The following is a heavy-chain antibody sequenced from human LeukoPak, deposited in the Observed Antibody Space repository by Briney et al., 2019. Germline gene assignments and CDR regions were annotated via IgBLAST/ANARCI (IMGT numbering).Heavy chain of an antibody. V-gene: IGHV4-59*01. D-gene: IGHD6-19*01. J-gene: IGHJ2*01. CDR1: GGSISSYY. CDR3: ARVERQWLLWYFDL. CDR2: IYYSGST. Sequence: SETLFLTCTVSGGSISSYYWSWIRQPPGKGLEWIGYIYYSGSTNYNPSLKSRVTISVDTSKNQFSLKLSSVTAADTAVYYCARVERQWLLWYFDLWGRGTLVTVSS.